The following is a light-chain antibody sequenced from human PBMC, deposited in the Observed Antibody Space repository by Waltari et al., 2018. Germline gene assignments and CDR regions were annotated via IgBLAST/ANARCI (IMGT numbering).Light chain of an antibody. CDR3: YSYAGDNTYV. CDR1: SSDIGASDS. Sequence: QSALTQPPSASGSPGQSVTISCTGSSSDIGASDSVSWFQQLPGRDPKLLIYQVYKWPSGVPTRFSATKSANTASLTVSGLQAEDEAVYYCYSYAGDNTYVFGSGTEVTVL. J-gene: IGLJ1*01. CDR2: QVY. V-gene: IGLV2-8*01.